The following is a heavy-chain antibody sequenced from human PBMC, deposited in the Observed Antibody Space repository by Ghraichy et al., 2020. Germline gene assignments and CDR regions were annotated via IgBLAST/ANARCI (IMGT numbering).Heavy chain of an antibody. CDR3: ASNRHYDILTGYYLWYFDL. Sequence: LSLTCAASGFTVSSNYMSWVRQAPGKGLEWVSVIYSGGSAYYADSVKGRFTISRDNSKNTLYLQMNSLRAEDTAVYYCASNRHYDILTGYYLWYFDLWGRGTLVTVSS. CDR2: IYSGGSA. J-gene: IGHJ2*01. V-gene: IGHV3-66*01. D-gene: IGHD3-9*01. CDR1: GFTVSSNY.